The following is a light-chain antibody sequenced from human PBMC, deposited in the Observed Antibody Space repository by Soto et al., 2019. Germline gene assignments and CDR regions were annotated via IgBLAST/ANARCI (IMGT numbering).Light chain of an antibody. CDR3: QQSNNWPPT. CDR1: QSVSSN. V-gene: IGKV3-15*01. Sequence: EIVMTQSPATLSVSPGERATLSCRASQSVSSNLAWYQQKPGQAPRLLIYGASTRATGIPARFSGSGSGTDYALTISSLQSEDFALYYCQQSNNWPPTFGQGTKVEIK. CDR2: GAS. J-gene: IGKJ1*01.